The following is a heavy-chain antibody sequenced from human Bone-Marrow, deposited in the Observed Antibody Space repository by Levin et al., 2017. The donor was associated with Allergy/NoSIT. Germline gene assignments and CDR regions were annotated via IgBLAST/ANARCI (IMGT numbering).Heavy chain of an antibody. CDR2: ISPSTGGT. CDR3: AREGNLYDS. Sequence: EASVKVSCKTSGYTFTDHYVHWVRQAPGQGLEWMGWISPSTGGTNYAQKFRGRVTMTTDTSISTAYMDLSSLRSDDTAIYYCAREGNLYDSWGQGTLVTVSS. J-gene: IGHJ4*02. CDR1: GYTFTDHY. D-gene: IGHD3-10*01. V-gene: IGHV1-2*02.